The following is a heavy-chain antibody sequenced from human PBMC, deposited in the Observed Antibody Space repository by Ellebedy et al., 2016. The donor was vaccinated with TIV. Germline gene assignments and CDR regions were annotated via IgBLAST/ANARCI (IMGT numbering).Heavy chain of an antibody. CDR3: ARDQNL. Sequence: GGSLRLXXAASGFTVSSNYMSWVRQAPGKGLEWVSVTYGDNTHYIESVKGRFTVSRDNSKNTLYLQMYSLRAEDTAVYYCARDQNLWGQGTLVTVSS. D-gene: IGHD2/OR15-2a*01. V-gene: IGHV3-53*01. CDR2: TYGDNT. CDR1: GFTVSSNY. J-gene: IGHJ4*02.